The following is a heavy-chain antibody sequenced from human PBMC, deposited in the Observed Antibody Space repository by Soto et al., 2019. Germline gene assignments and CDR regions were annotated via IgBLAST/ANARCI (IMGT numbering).Heavy chain of an antibody. J-gene: IGHJ4*02. V-gene: IGHV1-69*12. CDR1: GGTFSSYA. CDR2: IIPIFGTA. CDR3: TRGKEVVVINILFDY. Sequence: QVQLVQSGAEEKKPGSSVKVSCKASGGTFSSYAISWVRQAPGQGLEWMGGIIPIFGTANYAQKFQGRVTITADESTSTAYMELSSLRSEGTAVYYCTRGKEVVVINILFDYWGQGTLVTVSS. D-gene: IGHD3-22*01.